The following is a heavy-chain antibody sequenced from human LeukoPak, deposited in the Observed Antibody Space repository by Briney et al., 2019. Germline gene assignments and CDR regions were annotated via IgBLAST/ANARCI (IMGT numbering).Heavy chain of an antibody. J-gene: IGHJ4*02. CDR2: ISGSGDTT. CDR3: ANKLRGSYYFDY. D-gene: IGHD3-10*01. Sequence: GSLVPSFAASGFTFSSYAMTWVREAPGEGLEWVSVISGSGDTTYYADSVQGRFTISRDDSKNTLFLQMNSPRAEDTAIYYCANKLRGSYYFDYWGQEAQGSASS. CDR1: GFTFSSYA. V-gene: IGHV3-23*01.